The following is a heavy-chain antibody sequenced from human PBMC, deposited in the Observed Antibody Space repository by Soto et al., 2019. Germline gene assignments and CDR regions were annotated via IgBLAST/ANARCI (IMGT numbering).Heavy chain of an antibody. J-gene: IGHJ4*02. CDR1: GYTFIGSF. CDR3: ASDSLTSSLVFDY. Sequence: QVQLVQSGAEVKKPGASVKVSCKASGYTFIGSFLHWVRQAPGQGLEWMGWINPNTGDTKYTQKFQGRVTMTRDTSISVAYMELRRLRSDDTAVYYCASDSLTSSLVFDYWGQGDLVTVSS. CDR2: INPNTGDT. D-gene: IGHD6-6*01. V-gene: IGHV1-2*02.